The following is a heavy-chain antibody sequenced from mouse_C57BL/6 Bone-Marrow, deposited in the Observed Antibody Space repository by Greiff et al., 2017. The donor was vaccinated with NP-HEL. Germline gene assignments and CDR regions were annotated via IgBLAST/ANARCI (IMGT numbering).Heavy chain of an antibody. CDR2: IWTGGGT. CDR1: GFSLTSYA. V-gene: IGHV2-9-1*01. D-gene: IGHD5-5*01. CDR3: ARKEGTNYVSYYYAMDY. J-gene: IGHJ4*01. Sequence: QVQLKESGPGLVAPSQSLSITCTVSGFSLTSYAISWVRQPPGKGLEWLGVIWTGGGTNYNSALKSRLSISKDNSKRQVFLKMNRLQTDDTARYYCARKEGTNYVSYYYAMDYWGQGTSVTVSS.